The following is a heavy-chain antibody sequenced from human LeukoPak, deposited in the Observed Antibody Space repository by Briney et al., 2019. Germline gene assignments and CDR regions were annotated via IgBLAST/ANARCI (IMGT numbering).Heavy chain of an antibody. D-gene: IGHD6-13*01. CDR2: KKQDGSEK. CDR3: ARGNSSSWYGGHYFDY. J-gene: IGHJ4*02. CDR1: GFTFSSYW. V-gene: IGHV3-7*01. Sequence: PGGSLRLSCAASGFTFSSYWMSWVRQAPGQGLEGVANKKQDGSEKYYVDAGKGRFTIARDNDKNSLYPQMNSLRAEDTAVYYCARGNSSSWYGGHYFDYWGQGTLVTVSS.